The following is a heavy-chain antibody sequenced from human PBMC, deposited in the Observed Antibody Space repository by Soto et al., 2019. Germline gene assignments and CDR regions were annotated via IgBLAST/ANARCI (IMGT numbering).Heavy chain of an antibody. V-gene: IGHV1-8*01. D-gene: IGHD3-3*01. J-gene: IGHJ4*02. CDR1: GYTFTSYD. Sequence: ASVKVSCKASGYTFTSYDINWVRQATGQGLEWMGWMNPNSGNTGYAQKFQGRVTMTRNTSISTAYMELSSLTSEDTAVYYCAIYYDFWSGYLMFDYWGQGTLVTVSS. CDR3: AIYYDFWSGYLMFDY. CDR2: MNPNSGNT.